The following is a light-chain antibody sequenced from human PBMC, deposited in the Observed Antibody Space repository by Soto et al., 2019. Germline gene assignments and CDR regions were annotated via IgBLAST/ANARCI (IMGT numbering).Light chain of an antibody. CDR2: AAS. CDR1: QAIRDD. CDR3: LQYHSSWT. J-gene: IGKJ1*01. V-gene: IGKV1-6*01. Sequence: DRASITCRASQAIRDDLGWYQKKPGKAPKLLIFAASRLERGVPSRFSGSGSGTDFTLTISSLQPEDFATYYCLQYHSSWTFGQVTKVDI.